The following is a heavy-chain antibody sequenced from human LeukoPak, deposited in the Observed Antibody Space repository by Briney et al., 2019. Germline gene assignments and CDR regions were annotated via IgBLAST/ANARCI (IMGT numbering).Heavy chain of an antibody. CDR2: ISSSSSYI. CDR3: ARVGIRWNWYFDL. CDR1: GFTFSSYS. J-gene: IGHJ2*01. Sequence: PGGSLRLSCAASGFTFSSYSMNWVRQAPGKGLEWVSSISSSSSYIYYADSVKGRFTISRDNAKNSLYLQMNSLRAEDTAVYYCARVGIRWNWYFDLWGRGTLVTVSS. D-gene: IGHD4-23*01. V-gene: IGHV3-21*01.